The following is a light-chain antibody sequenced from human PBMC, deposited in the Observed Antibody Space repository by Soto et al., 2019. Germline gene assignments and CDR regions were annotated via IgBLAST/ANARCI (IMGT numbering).Light chain of an antibody. Sequence: EIVLTQSPGTLSLSPGERATLSCRASQSVSCNYLAWYQQKPGQAPRLLIYGASSRVTGIPDRFSGSGSGTDFTLTISRLEPEDFAVYYCQHYGRSANTFGQGTTLEIK. J-gene: IGKJ2*01. CDR3: QHYGRSANT. V-gene: IGKV3-20*01. CDR1: QSVSCNY. CDR2: GAS.